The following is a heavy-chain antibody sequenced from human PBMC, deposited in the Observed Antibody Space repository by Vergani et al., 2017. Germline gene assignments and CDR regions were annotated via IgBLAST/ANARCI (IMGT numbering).Heavy chain of an antibody. CDR3: AKANPRNSGYDYLYYYHAMDV. D-gene: IGHD5-12*01. CDR2: IRFDGSGK. J-gene: IGHJ6*02. Sequence: QVQLVESGGGVVQPGGSLRLSCAASGFIFRSYGMHWVRQAPGKGLEWVAFIRFDGSGKYYADSVKGRFTISRDNSKNTLYLQMNSLSAGDTAVYYCAKANPRNSGYDYLYYYHAMDVWGQGTTVTVSS. V-gene: IGHV3-30*02. CDR1: GFIFRSYG.